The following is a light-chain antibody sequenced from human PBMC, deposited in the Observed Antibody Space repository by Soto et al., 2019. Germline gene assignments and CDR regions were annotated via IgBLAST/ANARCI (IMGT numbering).Light chain of an antibody. Sequence: QSVLTQPASVSGSPGQSITISCTGTSSHVGGYNYVSWYQHHPGKAPKLLIYDVSNRPSGVSNRFSGSKSGNTASLTISGLQAEDEADYYCSSYTGSSTLVFGGGTKLTVL. CDR3: SSYTGSSTLV. CDR1: SSHVGGYNY. V-gene: IGLV2-14*03. J-gene: IGLJ2*01. CDR2: DVS.